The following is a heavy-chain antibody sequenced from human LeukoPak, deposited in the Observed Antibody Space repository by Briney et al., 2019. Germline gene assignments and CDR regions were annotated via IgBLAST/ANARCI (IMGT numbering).Heavy chain of an antibody. CDR1: GFTFSSTW. D-gene: IGHD3-10*02. Sequence: PGGCLRLSCAASGFTFSSTWMHWFRQGAGKGLVWVSRITSDGRTTIYADSVKGRFSISRDNAKNTLYLQINSLRADDTAVYYCARDQYYVPDYWGQGTLVTVSS. V-gene: IGHV3-74*01. J-gene: IGHJ4*02. CDR2: ITSDGRTT. CDR3: ARDQYYVPDY.